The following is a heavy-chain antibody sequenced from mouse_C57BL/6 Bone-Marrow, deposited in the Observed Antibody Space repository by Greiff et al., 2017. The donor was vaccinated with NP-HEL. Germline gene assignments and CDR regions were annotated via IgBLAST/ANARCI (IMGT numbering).Heavy chain of an antibody. CDR2: IDPSDSYT. Sequence: QVQLKESGAELVKPGASVKLSCKASGYTFTSYWMQWVKQRPGQGLEWIGEIDPSDSYTNYNQKFKGKATLTVDTSSSTAYMQLSSLTSEDSAVYYCARWRSYYFDYWGQGTTLTVSS. J-gene: IGHJ2*01. CDR1: GYTFTSYW. V-gene: IGHV1-50*01. CDR3: ARWRSYYFDY.